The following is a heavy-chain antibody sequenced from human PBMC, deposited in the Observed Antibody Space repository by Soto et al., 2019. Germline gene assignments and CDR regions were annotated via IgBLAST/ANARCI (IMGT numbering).Heavy chain of an antibody. J-gene: IGHJ4*02. D-gene: IGHD3-9*01. Sequence: PSETLSLTCTVSGGSISSSSYYWGWIRQPPGKGLEWIGSIYYSGSTNYNPSLKSRVTISVDTSKNQFSLKLSSVTAADTAVYYCARGAHYDILTGYYPGFDYWGQGTLVTVSS. CDR2: IYYSGST. CDR1: GGSISSSSYY. CDR3: ARGAHYDILTGYYPGFDY. V-gene: IGHV4-39*07.